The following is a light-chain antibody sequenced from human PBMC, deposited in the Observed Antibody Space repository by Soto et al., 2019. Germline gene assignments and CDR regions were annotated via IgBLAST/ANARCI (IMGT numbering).Light chain of an antibody. CDR1: QSVTSNY. J-gene: IGKJ1*01. CDR2: GVS. V-gene: IGKV3-20*01. CDR3: QQYTDWPLT. Sequence: EVVMTQSPATLSVSPGERATLSCSPCQSVTSNYLAWYQQKPGQAPRLLIYGVSSRATGVPDRFSGSGSGTDFTLTISRLEPEDFAVYYCQQYTDWPLTFGQGTKVDIK.